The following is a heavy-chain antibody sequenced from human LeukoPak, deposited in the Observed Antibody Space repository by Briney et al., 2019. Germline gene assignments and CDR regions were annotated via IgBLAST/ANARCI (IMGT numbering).Heavy chain of an antibody. CDR3: ARASYCSDGSCYSDY. V-gene: IGHV1-18*01. CDR1: GYTFTSYS. Sequence: ASVKVSCKASGYTFTSYSISWVRQAPGQGPEWMGWMSAYNGNTINAQKVKDRVTMTTDTSTSTAYMELRSLKSDDTAVYYCARASYCSDGSCYSDYWGQGTLVTVSS. CDR2: MSAYNGNT. J-gene: IGHJ4*02. D-gene: IGHD2-15*01.